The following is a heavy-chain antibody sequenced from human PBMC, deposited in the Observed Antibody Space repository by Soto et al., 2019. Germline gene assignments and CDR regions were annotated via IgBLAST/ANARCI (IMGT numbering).Heavy chain of an antibody. CDR2: ISYSGST. CDR1: GCSISSYY. CDR3: ARHGYCSGGSCSGTFDI. J-gene: IGHJ3*02. Sequence: SETLSLTCTVSGCSISSYYWSWIRQPPGKGLEWIGYISYSGSTDYNPSLKSRVTISVDPSKNQCSLKLSSVTAADTAVNYCARHGYCSGGSCSGTFDIWGQGTMVTVSS. D-gene: IGHD2-15*01. V-gene: IGHV4-59*08.